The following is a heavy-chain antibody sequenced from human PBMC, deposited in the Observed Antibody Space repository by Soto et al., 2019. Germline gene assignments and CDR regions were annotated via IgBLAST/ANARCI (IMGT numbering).Heavy chain of an antibody. V-gene: IGHV1-18*01. J-gene: IGHJ3*02. CDR1: GYTFTTYG. CDR3: ARFVGATDAFDI. Sequence: ASVKVSCKASGYTFTTYGISWVRQAPGQGLERLGWINTHNGNTNYAQNLQGRVIMTADTSMSTAYMELSSLRSEDTAMYYCARFVGATDAFDIWGQGTMVTVSS. D-gene: IGHD1-26*01. CDR2: INTHNGNT.